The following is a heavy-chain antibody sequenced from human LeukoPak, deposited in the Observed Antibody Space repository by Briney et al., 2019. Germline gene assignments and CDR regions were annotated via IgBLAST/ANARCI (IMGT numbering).Heavy chain of an antibody. CDR1: GGSITYYY. CDR2: IFSSGDT. CDR3: ARTTVTVSHFDY. Sequence: SETLSLTCTVSGGSITYYYWSWIRQPPGKGPEWVGYIFSSGDTNYNPSLKSRVTISLDTSKSQFSLTLSSVTAADTAVYYCARTTVTVSHFDYWGQGTLVTVSS. D-gene: IGHD4-11*01. J-gene: IGHJ4*02. V-gene: IGHV4-59*08.